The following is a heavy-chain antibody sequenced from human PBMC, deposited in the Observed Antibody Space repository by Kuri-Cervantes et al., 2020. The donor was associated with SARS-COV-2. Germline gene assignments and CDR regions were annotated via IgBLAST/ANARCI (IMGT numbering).Heavy chain of an antibody. J-gene: IGHJ4*02. D-gene: IGHD4-17*01. CDR1: GFTFSSYG. CDR2: ISYDGSNK. CDR3: AKAKTTVTTFDY. V-gene: IGHV3-30*18. Sequence: LSLTCAASGFTFSSYGMHWVRQAPGNGLEWVAVISYDGSNKYYADSVKGRFTISRDNSKNTLYLQMNSLRAEDTAVYYCAKAKTTVTTFDYWGQGTLVTVSS.